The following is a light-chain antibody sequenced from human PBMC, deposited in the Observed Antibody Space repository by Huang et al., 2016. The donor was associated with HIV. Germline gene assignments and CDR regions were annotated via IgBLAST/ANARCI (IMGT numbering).Light chain of an antibody. J-gene: IGKJ5*01. CDR2: GAS. CDR3: QQYNNWPIT. CDR1: QSVSSN. V-gene: IGKV3D-15*01. Sequence: EIVMTQSPATLSVSPGERATLSCRASQSVSSNLAWYQQKPGQAPRLLIHGASTRAPGIPARFIGSGSGTEFTLTISSLQSEDFAVYYCQQYNNWPITFGQGTRLEIK.